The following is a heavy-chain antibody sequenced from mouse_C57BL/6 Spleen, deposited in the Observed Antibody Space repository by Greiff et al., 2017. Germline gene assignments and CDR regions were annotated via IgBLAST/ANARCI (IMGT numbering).Heavy chain of an antibody. J-gene: IGHJ1*03. CDR3: ARDDYGSSYGYFDV. D-gene: IGHD1-1*01. CDR1: GYSITSGYY. V-gene: IGHV3-6*01. CDR2: ISYDGSN. Sequence: ESGPGLVKPSQSLSLTCSVTGYSITSGYYWNWIRQFPGNKLEWMGYISYDGSNNYNPSLKNRISITRDTSKNQFFLKLNSVTTEDTATYYGARDDYGSSYGYFDVWGTGTTVTVSS.